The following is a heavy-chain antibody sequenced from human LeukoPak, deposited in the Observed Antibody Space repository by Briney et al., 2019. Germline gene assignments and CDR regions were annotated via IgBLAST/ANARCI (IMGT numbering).Heavy chain of an antibody. D-gene: IGHD6-13*01. Sequence: GGSLRLSCAASGFTFSSYSMNWVRQAPGKGLEWVSYISSSSSTIYYADSVKGRFTISRDNSKNSLYLQMNSLRAEDTAVYYCARSYSSTPQYYYYYYMDVWGKGTTVTVSS. J-gene: IGHJ6*03. CDR2: ISSSSSTI. V-gene: IGHV3-48*04. CDR3: ARSYSSTPQYYYYYYMDV. CDR1: GFTFSSYS.